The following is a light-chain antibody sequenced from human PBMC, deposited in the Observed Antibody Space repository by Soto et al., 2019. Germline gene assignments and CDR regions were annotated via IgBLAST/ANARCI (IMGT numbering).Light chain of an antibody. CDR2: GAS. Sequence: EIVLTQSPGTLSLSPGERATLSCRASRTVSNSYLAWYQQKPGQAPRLLIYGASSRATGIPDRFSGSGSGTDFTLTISRLEAEDFAVYYCQQYGNSPPITLGQGTRLEIK. CDR1: RTVSNSY. V-gene: IGKV3-20*01. CDR3: QQYGNSPPIT. J-gene: IGKJ5*01.